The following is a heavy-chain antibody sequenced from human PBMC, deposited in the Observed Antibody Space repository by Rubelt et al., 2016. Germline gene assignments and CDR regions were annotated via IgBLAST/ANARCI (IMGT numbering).Heavy chain of an antibody. CDR3: ARHEGISSGWFDAFDI. V-gene: IGHV4-34*01. J-gene: IGHJ3*02. Sequence: QVQLQQWGAGLLKPSETLSLTCAVYGGSFSGYYWSWIRQPPGKVLEWIGEINHSGSTNYNPSLNGRVTISVDTYKNQFSLKLSSVTAADTAVYYCARHEGISSGWFDAFDIWGQGTMVTVSS. CDR1: GGSFSGYY. CDR2: INHSGST. D-gene: IGHD6-19*01.